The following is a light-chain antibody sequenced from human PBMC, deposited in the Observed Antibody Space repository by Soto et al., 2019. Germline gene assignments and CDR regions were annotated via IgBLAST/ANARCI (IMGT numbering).Light chain of an antibody. CDR1: SSDVGAYTH. CDR2: DVS. V-gene: IGLV2-14*03. J-gene: IGLJ2*01. Sequence: QSALTQPASVSGSPGQSTTISCTGTSSDVGAYTHISWYQQHPGKAPKLMIYDVSNRPSGVSNRFSGSKSGNTASLTISGLQPEDEAEYYGSSHAPLSPLIFGGGTKLTV. CDR3: SSHAPLSPLI.